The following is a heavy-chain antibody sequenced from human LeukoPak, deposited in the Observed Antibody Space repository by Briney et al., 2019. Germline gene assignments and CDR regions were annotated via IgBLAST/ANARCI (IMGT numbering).Heavy chain of an antibody. V-gene: IGHV4-59*01. Sequence: PSETLSLTCTVSGASITSYYWTWIRQPPGKGLEWIGYIYYSGSTNYNPSLKSRVTISVDTSKNQFSLKLSSVTAADTAVYYCARVSEYCSGGSCSRTPDYWGQGTLVTVSS. CDR3: ARVSEYCSGGSCSRTPDY. CDR1: GASITSYY. J-gene: IGHJ4*02. D-gene: IGHD2-15*01. CDR2: IYYSGST.